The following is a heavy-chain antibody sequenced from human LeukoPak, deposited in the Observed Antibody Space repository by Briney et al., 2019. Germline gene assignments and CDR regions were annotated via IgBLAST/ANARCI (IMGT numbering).Heavy chain of an antibody. CDR1: GGSISSSNW. CDR2: IYHSGST. CDR3: ARDYYYDSSGPPYYVDV. J-gene: IGHJ6*03. V-gene: IGHV4-4*02. Sequence: SGTLSLTCAVSGGSISSSNWWSWVRQPPGKGLEWIGEIYHSGSTNYNPSLKSRVTISVDKSKNQFSLKLSSVTAADTAVYYCARDYYYDSSGPPYYVDVWGKGTTVTVSS. D-gene: IGHD3-22*01.